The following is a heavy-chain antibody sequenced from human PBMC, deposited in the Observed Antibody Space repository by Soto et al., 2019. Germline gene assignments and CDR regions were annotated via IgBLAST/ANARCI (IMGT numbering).Heavy chain of an antibody. Sequence: GGSLRLSCTASGFTFGDYAMSWFRQAPGKGLEWVGFIRSKAYGGTTEYAASVKGRFTISRDDSKSIAYLQMNSLKTEDTAVYYCTRDQGSYRYTGEGDFDYWGQGTLVTVSS. CDR1: GFTFGDYA. V-gene: IGHV3-49*03. J-gene: IGHJ4*02. D-gene: IGHD3-16*02. CDR2: IRSKAYGGTT. CDR3: TRDQGSYRYTGEGDFDY.